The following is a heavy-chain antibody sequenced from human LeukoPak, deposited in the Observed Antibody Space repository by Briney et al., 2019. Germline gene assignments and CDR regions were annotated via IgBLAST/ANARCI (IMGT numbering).Heavy chain of an antibody. CDR3: AKLMVPGFGTHNWFDP. CDR2: ISGSGGST. CDR1: GFTFSSYA. V-gene: IGHV3-23*01. J-gene: IGHJ5*02. Sequence: GGSLRLSCAASGFTFSSYAMSWVRQAPGKGLEWVSSISGSGGSTYYADSVKGRFTISRDNSKNTLYLQMNSLRAEDTAVYYCAKLMVPGFGTHNWFDPWGQGTLVTVSS. D-gene: IGHD3-10*01.